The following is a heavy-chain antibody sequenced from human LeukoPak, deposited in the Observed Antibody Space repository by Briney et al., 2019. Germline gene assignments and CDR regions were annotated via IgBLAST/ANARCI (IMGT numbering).Heavy chain of an antibody. J-gene: IGHJ6*03. V-gene: IGHV4-4*02. CDR2: IYHRGST. CDR1: GGSISSSNW. D-gene: IGHD3-3*01. CDR3: ARDHTYYDFWSGYLGGDYYYYYMDV. Sequence: SETLSLTCAVSGGSISSSNWWSWVRQPPGKGLEWIGEIYHRGSTNYNPSLKSRVTISVDKSKNQFSLKLSSVTAADTAVYYCARDHTYYDFWSGYLGGDYYYYYMDVWGKGTTVTVSS.